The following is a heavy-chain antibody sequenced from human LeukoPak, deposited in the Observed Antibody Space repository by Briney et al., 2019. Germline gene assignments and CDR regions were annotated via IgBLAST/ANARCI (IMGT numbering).Heavy chain of an antibody. CDR3: ARDFNSYYYMDV. D-gene: IGHD1-1*01. Sequence: PSETLSLTCTVSGGSISSYYWSWIRQPPGKGLEWIGYIYYSGSTNYNPSLKSRVTISVDTSKNQFSLKLSSVTAADTAVYYCARDFNSYYYMDVWGKGTTVTVSS. J-gene: IGHJ6*03. CDR2: IYYSGST. CDR1: GGSISSYY. V-gene: IGHV4-59*12.